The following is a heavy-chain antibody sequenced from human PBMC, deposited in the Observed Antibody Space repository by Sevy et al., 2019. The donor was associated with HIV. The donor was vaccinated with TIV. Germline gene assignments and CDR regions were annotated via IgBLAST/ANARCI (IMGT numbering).Heavy chain of an antibody. Sequence: GESLKISCKASGYRFTSYWIAWVRQMPGKGLEWMGIIYPGDSETRYSPSFQGQVTISADKSISTAHLQWSSLRASDTAMFFCARRGYDTSGYPQYYFDYWGQGTLVTVSS. CDR3: ARRGYDTSGYPQYYFDY. CDR1: GYRFTSYW. V-gene: IGHV5-51*01. J-gene: IGHJ4*02. D-gene: IGHD3-22*01. CDR2: IYPGDSET.